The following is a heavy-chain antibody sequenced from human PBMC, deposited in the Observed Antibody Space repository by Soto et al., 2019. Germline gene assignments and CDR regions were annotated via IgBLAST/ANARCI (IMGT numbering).Heavy chain of an antibody. CDR3: AKDLNNLYYDSSGYYTTGYYFDY. Sequence: ASETLSLTCTVSGDSISTDYWSWIRQSPGKGLEWIGFIYYGGSTNYNPSLKSRVTISVDTPKNQFSLKLSSVTAEDTAVYYCAKDLNNLYYDSSGYYTTGYYFDYWGQGTLVTVSS. J-gene: IGHJ4*02. CDR1: GDSISTDY. CDR2: IYYGGST. V-gene: IGHV4-59*12. D-gene: IGHD3-22*01.